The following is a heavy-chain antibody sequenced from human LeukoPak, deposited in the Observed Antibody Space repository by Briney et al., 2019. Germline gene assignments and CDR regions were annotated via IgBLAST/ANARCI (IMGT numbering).Heavy chain of an antibody. Sequence: PGGTLRLSCAASGFTFSSYGMSWVRQAPGKGLEWVSAISGSGGSTYYADSVKGRFTISRDNSKNTLYLQMNSLRAEDTAVYYCAKDLGRYYYGSGSYLLAAFDIWGQGTMVTVSP. D-gene: IGHD3-10*01. CDR2: ISGSGGST. J-gene: IGHJ3*02. V-gene: IGHV3-23*01. CDR1: GFTFSSYG. CDR3: AKDLGRYYYGSGSYLLAAFDI.